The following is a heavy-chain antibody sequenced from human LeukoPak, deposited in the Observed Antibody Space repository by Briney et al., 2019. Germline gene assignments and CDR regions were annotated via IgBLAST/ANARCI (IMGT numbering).Heavy chain of an antibody. V-gene: IGHV3-7*03. CDR1: GFTFSSYC. CDR3: ARGGGLDV. J-gene: IGHJ6*02. D-gene: IGHD3-16*01. CDR2: INHNGNVN. Sequence: PGGSLRLSCAASGFTFSSYCMNWARQAPGKGLERVASINHNGNVNYYVDSVKGRFTISRDNAKNSLYLQMSNLRAEDTAVYFCARGGGLDVWGQGATVTVSS.